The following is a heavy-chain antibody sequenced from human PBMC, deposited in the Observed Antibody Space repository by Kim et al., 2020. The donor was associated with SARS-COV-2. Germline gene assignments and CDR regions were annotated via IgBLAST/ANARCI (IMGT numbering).Heavy chain of an antibody. V-gene: IGHV3-23*01. D-gene: IGHD1-20*01. CDR3: VREIVTGYGGD. J-gene: IGHJ4*02. Sequence: GGSLRLSCAASGFSFSAYHMSWARQAPGKGLGWVSAIDSASRTFYADSVRGRFSISRDNSKDTLFLQMNNLRDEDTAVYYCVREIVTGYGGDWGQGTLVT. CDR2: IDSASRT. CDR1: GFSFSAYH.